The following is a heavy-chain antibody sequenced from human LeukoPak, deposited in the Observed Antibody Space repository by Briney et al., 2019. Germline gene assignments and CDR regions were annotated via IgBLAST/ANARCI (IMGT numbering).Heavy chain of an antibody. J-gene: IGHJ4*02. CDR3: ASYGGHSVLDY. Sequence: PSETLSLTCAVYGGSFSGYYWSWIRQPPGKGLEWIGEINHSGSTNYNPSLKSRVIISQVTSKNQFSLKLSSVTAADTAVYYCASYGGHSVLDYWGQGTLVTVSS. D-gene: IGHD4-23*01. CDR2: INHSGST. CDR1: GGSFSGYY. V-gene: IGHV4-34*01.